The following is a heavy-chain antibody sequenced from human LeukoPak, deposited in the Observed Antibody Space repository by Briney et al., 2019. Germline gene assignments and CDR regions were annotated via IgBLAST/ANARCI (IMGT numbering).Heavy chain of an antibody. V-gene: IGHV3-23*01. CDR3: AKLLHVDTAMVTDYFDY. CDR2: ISGSGGST. D-gene: IGHD5-18*01. Sequence: GGSLRLSCAASGFTFSSYAMSWVRQAPGKGLEWVSAISGSGGSTYYADSVKGRFTISRDNSKNTLYLQMNSLRAEDTAVYYCAKLLHVDTAMVTDYFDYWGQGTLVTVSS. CDR1: GFTFSSYA. J-gene: IGHJ4*02.